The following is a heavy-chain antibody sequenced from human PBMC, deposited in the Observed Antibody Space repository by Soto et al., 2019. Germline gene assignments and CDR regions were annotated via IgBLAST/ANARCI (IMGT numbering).Heavy chain of an antibody. Sequence: LTCTVSGGSISSYYWSWIRQPPGKGLEWIGYIYYSGSTNYNPSLKSRVTISVDTSKNQFSLKLSSVTAADTAVYYCASSCTSCYGYFDYWGQGTLVTVSS. CDR3: ASSCTSCYGYFDY. D-gene: IGHD2-2*01. V-gene: IGHV4-59*08. J-gene: IGHJ4*02. CDR1: GGSISSYY. CDR2: IYYSGST.